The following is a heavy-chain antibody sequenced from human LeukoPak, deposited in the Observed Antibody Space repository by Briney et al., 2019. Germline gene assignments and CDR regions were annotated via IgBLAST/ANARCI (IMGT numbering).Heavy chain of an antibody. Sequence: ASVKVSCKASGYTFTAYSMHWVRQAPGQGIEWMGLINPTGTGTNYAQKFRGRVTLTRDTSTTTVYMELSSLRSEDTAVYYCAREESGGYFDYWGQGTPVTVSS. J-gene: IGHJ4*02. CDR3: AREESGGYFDY. CDR2: INPTGTGT. D-gene: IGHD2-8*02. V-gene: IGHV1-46*01. CDR1: GYTFTAYS.